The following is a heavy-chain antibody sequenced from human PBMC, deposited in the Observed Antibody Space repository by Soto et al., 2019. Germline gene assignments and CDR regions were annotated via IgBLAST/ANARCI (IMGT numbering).Heavy chain of an antibody. CDR3: ARAGSITMIVVANDAFDI. CDR2: IYYSGST. CDR1: GGSISSGGYY. Sequence: SETLSLTCTVSGGSISSGGYYWSWIRQHPGKGLEWIGYIYYSGSTYYNPSLKSRVTISVDTSKNQFSLKLSSVTAADTAVYYCARAGSITMIVVANDAFDIWGQGTMVTVS. V-gene: IGHV4-31*03. J-gene: IGHJ3*02. D-gene: IGHD3-22*01.